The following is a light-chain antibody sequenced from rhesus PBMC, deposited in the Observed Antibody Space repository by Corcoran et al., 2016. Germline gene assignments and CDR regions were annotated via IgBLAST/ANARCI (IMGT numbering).Light chain of an antibody. J-gene: IGKJ4*01. CDR2: GAS. CDR3: QQSSNLFT. CDR1: QSVGSY. V-gene: IGKV3-24*04. Sequence: ETVVTQSPATLSLSPGERATLSCRASQSVGSYLAWSQQKPGQAPRLLIYGASIRATGIPARVRGSGCGTDLTLTLSSLEPEDVGVYYCQQSSNLFTFGGGTKVEIK.